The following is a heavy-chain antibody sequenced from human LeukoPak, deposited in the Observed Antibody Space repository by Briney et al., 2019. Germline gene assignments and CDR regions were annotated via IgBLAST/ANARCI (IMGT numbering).Heavy chain of an antibody. J-gene: IGHJ5*02. V-gene: IGHV4-34*01. D-gene: IGHD2-2*01. CDR1: GGSFSGYY. Sequence: SETLSLTCAVYGGSFSGYYWSWIRQPPGKGLEWIGGINHSGSTNYNPSLKSRVTISVDTSKNQFSLKLTSVTAADTAVYYCARRRCSSTSCYRRSPLNWFDPWGQGTLVTVSS. CDR2: INHSGST. CDR3: ARRRCSSTSCYRRSPLNWFDP.